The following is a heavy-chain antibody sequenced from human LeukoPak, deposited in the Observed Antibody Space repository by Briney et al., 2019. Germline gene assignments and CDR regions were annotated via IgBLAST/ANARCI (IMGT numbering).Heavy chain of an antibody. D-gene: IGHD6-13*01. CDR2: ISSSSSYI. CDR1: GFTFSSYS. CDR3: ASSWGRDY. J-gene: IGHJ4*02. V-gene: IGHV3-21*01. Sequence: PGGSLRLSCAASGFTFSSYSMKWVRQAPGKGLEWVSSISSSSSYIYYADSVKGRFTISRDNAKNSLYPQMNSLRAEDTAVYYCASSWGRDYWGQGTLVTVSS.